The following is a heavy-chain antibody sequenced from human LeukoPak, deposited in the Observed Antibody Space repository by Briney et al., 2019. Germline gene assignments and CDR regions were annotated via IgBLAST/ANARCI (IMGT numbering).Heavy chain of an antibody. J-gene: IGHJ5*02. V-gene: IGHV1-46*01. CDR1: GYTFATYY. CDR2: INPTGGST. Sequence: ASVKVSCKASGYTFATYYIHWVRQAPGKGLEWMGIINPTGGSTSYAQKFQGRVTMTRDTSTSTAYMELSSLRSEDTAVYYCATDLGGGPWGQGTLVTVSS. D-gene: IGHD3-16*01. CDR3: ATDLGGGP.